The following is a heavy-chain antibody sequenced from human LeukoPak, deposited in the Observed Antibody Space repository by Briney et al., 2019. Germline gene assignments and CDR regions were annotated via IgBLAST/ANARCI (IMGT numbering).Heavy chain of an antibody. V-gene: IGHV3-23*01. CDR1: GFTFSSYA. D-gene: IGHD2-2*01. CDR2: ISGSGGST. Sequence: GGSLRLSCAASGFTFSSYAMSWVRQAPGKGLEWVSAISGSGGSTYYADSVKGRFTISRDNSKNTLYLQTNSLRAEDTAVYYCAKGGVVPAARDRFDPWGQGTLVTVSS. J-gene: IGHJ5*02. CDR3: AKGGVVPAARDRFDP.